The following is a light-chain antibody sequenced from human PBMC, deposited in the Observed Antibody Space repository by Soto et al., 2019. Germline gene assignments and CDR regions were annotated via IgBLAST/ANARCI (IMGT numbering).Light chain of an antibody. J-gene: IGKJ5*01. CDR1: QTISNS. Sequence: QSPATVSVKKGERATLSCRASQTISNSLAWYQRKPGRAPKLLISSASSMASGIPARFSGSGSGTEFTLTITNLQPEDFVAYYCQQANSLPITFGQGTLPAI. V-gene: IGKV1-12*01. CDR2: SAS. CDR3: QQANSLPIT.